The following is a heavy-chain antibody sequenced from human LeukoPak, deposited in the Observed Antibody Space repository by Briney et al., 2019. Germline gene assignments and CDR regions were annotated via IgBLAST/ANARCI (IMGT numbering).Heavy chain of an antibody. D-gene: IGHD4-11*01. CDR2: IGSSSSYI. CDR3: ARLGGYSKSFDY. CDR1: GFTFSSYS. J-gene: IGHJ4*02. Sequence: AGGSLRLSCAASGFTFSSYSMNWVRQAPGKGLEWVSSIGSSSSYIYYADSVKGRFTISRDNAKNSLYLQMNSLRAEDTAVYYCARLGGYSKSFDYWGRGTLVTVSS. V-gene: IGHV3-21*01.